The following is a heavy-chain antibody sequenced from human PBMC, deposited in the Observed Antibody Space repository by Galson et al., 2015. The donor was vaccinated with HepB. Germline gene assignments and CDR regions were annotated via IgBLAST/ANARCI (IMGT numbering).Heavy chain of an antibody. D-gene: IGHD6-19*01. CDR3: VKDKGSGWYYFDY. CDR1: GFTFSSYG. V-gene: IGHV3-30*18. Sequence: SLRLSCAASGFTFSSYGMHWVRQAPGKGLEWVAVISYDGSNKYYADSVKGRFTISRDNSKNTLYLQMNSLRAEDTALYYCVKDKGSGWYYFDYWGQGTLVTVSS. J-gene: IGHJ4*02. CDR2: ISYDGSNK.